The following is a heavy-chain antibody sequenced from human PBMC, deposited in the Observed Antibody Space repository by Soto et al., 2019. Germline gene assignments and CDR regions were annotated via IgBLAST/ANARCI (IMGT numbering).Heavy chain of an antibody. CDR2: IIPIIGTP. CDR1: GGTFRNHV. V-gene: IGHV1-69*01. D-gene: IGHD3-10*01. Sequence: QVQLVQSGAEVKKPGSSVKVSCKASGGTFRNHVFNWVRQAPGQGLEWMGGIIPIIGTPNYAQKVQGRVTITADASTNTVYLEVSSLRSQDTAVYYCARDLEFRDGNISHLDYWGQGTLVTVSS. J-gene: IGHJ4*02. CDR3: ARDLEFRDGNISHLDY.